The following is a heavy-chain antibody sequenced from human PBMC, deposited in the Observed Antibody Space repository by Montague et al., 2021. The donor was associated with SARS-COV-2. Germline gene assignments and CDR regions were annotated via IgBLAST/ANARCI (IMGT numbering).Heavy chain of an antibody. CDR2: IYYSGST. J-gene: IGHJ4*02. CDR3: ARGWFSPMLVVVIRGPFDY. D-gene: IGHD3-22*01. Sequence: SETLSLTCTVPGGSISSSSYYWGWIRQPPGKGLEWIGTIYYSGSTYYNPSLKSRVTISVDTSKNQFSLKLSSVTAADTAVYYCARGWFSPMLVVVIRGPFDYWGQGALVTVSS. V-gene: IGHV4-39*07. CDR1: GGSISSSSYY.